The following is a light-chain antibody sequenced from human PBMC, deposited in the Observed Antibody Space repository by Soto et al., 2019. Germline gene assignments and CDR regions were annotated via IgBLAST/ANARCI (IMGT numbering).Light chain of an antibody. CDR1: GKDVGAYNY. J-gene: IGLJ1*01. CDR2: DVA. Sequence: LTQLGSLSSSPGQSVTISDTETGKDVGAYNYVSWYQQHPGRPPKLMIYDVARWPSGVPDRFSGSKSGNTASLTISGLQAEDEADYFCCSYSGGYTYLFGTGTKVTVL. V-gene: IGLV2-11*01. CDR3: CSYSGGYTYL.